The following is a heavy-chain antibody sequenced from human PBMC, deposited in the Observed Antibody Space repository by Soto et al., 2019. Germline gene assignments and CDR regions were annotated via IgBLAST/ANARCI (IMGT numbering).Heavy chain of an antibody. V-gene: IGHV4-38-2*01. D-gene: IGHD6-13*01. Sequence: PSETLSLTCAVSGYSISSGYYWGWIRQPPGKGLEWIGSIYHSGSTYYNPPLKSRVTISVDTSKNQFSLKLSSVTAADTAVYYCARSGGAVAAGGAADNWFDPWGQGTLVTVSS. CDR2: IYHSGST. CDR3: ARSGGAVAAGGAADNWFDP. CDR1: GYSISSGYY. J-gene: IGHJ5*02.